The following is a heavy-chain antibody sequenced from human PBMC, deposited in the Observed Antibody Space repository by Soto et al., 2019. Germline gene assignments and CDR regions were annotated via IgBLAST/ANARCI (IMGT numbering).Heavy chain of an antibody. CDR1: GFTFSSYE. D-gene: IGHD2-8*01. CDR2: ISGVDSST. Sequence: PGGSLRLSCAAYGFTFSSYEMNWVRQGPGKGLEWVAYISGVDSSTSYADSVKGRFTISRDNAKNSLYLQMTSLRVEDTAIYYCAREDPRILMDPFEVWGQGITVTVSS. CDR3: AREDPRILMDPFEV. J-gene: IGHJ6*02. V-gene: IGHV3-48*03.